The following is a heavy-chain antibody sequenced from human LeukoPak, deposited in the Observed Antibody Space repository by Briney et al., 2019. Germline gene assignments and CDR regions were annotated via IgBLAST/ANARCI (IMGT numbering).Heavy chain of an antibody. CDR2: IIPIFGTA. CDR3: ARTNYYDSSGYYFDY. CDR1: GGTFSSYA. J-gene: IGHJ4*02. D-gene: IGHD3-22*01. Sequence: GASVKVSCKASGGTFSSYAISWVRQAPGQGLEWMGGIIPIFGTANYAQKFQGRVTITADESTSTAYMELSSLRSEDTAVYYCARTNYYDSSGYYFDYWGQGTLATVSS. V-gene: IGHV1-69*13.